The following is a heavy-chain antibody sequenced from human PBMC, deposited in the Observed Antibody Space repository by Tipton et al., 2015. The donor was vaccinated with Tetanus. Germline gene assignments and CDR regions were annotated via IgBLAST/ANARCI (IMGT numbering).Heavy chain of an antibody. CDR2: IQYNGIT. CDR1: RGSRSANY. Sequence: LRLSCAVSRGSRSANYWSWIRQSPGKGLEWIGYIQYNGITNYHPSLKSRVTISVDSSTSQFSLRLASVTAAGTAVYYCACGSGYFDSSYHSPLDFWGRGTLVTVSS. V-gene: IGHV4-59*01. D-gene: IGHD3-22*01. CDR3: ACGSGYFDSSYHSPLDF. J-gene: IGHJ4*02.